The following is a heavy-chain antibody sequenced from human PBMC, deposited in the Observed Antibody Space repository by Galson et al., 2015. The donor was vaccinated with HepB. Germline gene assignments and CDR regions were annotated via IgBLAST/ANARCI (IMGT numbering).Heavy chain of an antibody. V-gene: IGHV6-1*01. CDR3: ARDLPSGIAAAGSDYYYYGMDV. J-gene: IGHJ6*02. D-gene: IGHD6-13*01. CDR1: GDSVSSNSAA. Sequence: CAISGDSVSSNSAAWNWIRQSPSRGLEWLGRTYYRSKWYNDYAVSVKSRITINPDTSKNQFSLQLNSVTPEDTAVYYCARDLPSGIAAAGSDYYYYGMDVWGQGTTVTVSS. CDR2: TYYRSKWYN.